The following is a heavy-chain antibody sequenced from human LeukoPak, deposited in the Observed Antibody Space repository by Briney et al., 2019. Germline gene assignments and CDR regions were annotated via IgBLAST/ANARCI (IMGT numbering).Heavy chain of an antibody. V-gene: IGHV3-30*03. CDR2: ISYDGSNK. CDR3: AIAETSGIDY. D-gene: IGHD3-3*01. Sequence: PGGSLRLSCAASGFTFSSYGMHWVRQAPGKGLEWVAVISYDGSNKYYADSVKGRFTISRDNSKNTLYLQMNSLRAEDTAVYYCAIAETSGIDYWGQGTLVTVSS. J-gene: IGHJ4*02. CDR1: GFTFSSYG.